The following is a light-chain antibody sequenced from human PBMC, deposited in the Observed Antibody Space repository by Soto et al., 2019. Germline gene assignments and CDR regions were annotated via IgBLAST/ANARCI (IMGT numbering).Light chain of an antibody. CDR3: MQATHSPWA. V-gene: IGKV2-28*01. CDR2: LGS. Sequence: DIVMTQSPLSLPVTPGEPASISCRSSQSLLHSNGFIYLDWYLQKPGQPPQLLIYLGSFRASGVSDRLSGSGSGTDFTLQISTVEAEDVGVYYCMQATHSPWAFGQGTKVDSK. J-gene: IGKJ1*01. CDR1: QSLLHSNGFIY.